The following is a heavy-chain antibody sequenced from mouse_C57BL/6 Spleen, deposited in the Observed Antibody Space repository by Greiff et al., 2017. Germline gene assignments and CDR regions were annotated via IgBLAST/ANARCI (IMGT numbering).Heavy chain of an antibody. Sequence: VQRVESGPGLVAPSQRLSITCTVSGFSLTSYGVHWVRQPPGKGLEWLVVIWSDGSTTYNSALKSRLSISKDNSKSQVFLKMNSLQTDDTAMYYCARHDLFYYAMDYWGQGTSVTVSS. CDR2: IWSDGST. J-gene: IGHJ4*01. CDR3: ARHDLFYYAMDY. V-gene: IGHV2-6-1*01. CDR1: GFSLTSYG.